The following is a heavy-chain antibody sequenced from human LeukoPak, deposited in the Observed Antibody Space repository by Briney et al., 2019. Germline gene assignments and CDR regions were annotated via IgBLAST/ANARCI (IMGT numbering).Heavy chain of an antibody. CDR3: AKRASGSGASLYYFDY. CDR2: ISGSGIK. J-gene: IGHJ4*02. Sequence: PGGSLRLSCAASRFTFSSYEMNWVRQAPGKGLEWVSYISGSGIKHYADSVKGRFTISRDNSKNTLYLQMNSLRAEDTAVYYCAKRASGSGASLYYFDYWGQGTLVTVSS. D-gene: IGHD3-10*01. V-gene: IGHV3-48*03. CDR1: RFTFSSYE.